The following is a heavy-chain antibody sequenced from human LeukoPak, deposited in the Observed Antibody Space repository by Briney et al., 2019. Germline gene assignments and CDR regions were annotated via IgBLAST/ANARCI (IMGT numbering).Heavy chain of an antibody. CDR2: ISGSDT. CDR3: ATLYEIRSDY. Sequence: GGSLRLSCAASGYTFSSHGLTWVRQAPGKGLEWISGISGSDTFYADFVKGRFTISRDNSRNTAFLQLNSLSVADTAIYYCATLYEIRSDYWGQGTLVTVSS. V-gene: IGHV3-23*01. D-gene: IGHD2/OR15-2a*01. J-gene: IGHJ4*02. CDR1: GYTFSSHG.